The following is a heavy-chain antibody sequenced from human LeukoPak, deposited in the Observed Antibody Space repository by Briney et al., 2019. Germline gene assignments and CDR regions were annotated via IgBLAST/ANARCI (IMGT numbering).Heavy chain of an antibody. CDR2: IYYSGST. CDR1: GGSISSNTYY. V-gene: IGHV4-39*07. J-gene: IGHJ5*02. CDR3: ARHVRVRLYYVSGGFDP. D-gene: IGHD3-10*01. Sequence: SETLSLTCNVSGGSISSNTYYWGWVRQPPGRGLEGIGNIYYSGSTYYNLSLKSRVTISLDTSKKQLSLTLSSVTAADTAVYYCARHVRVRLYYVSGGFDPWGQGTLVTVSS.